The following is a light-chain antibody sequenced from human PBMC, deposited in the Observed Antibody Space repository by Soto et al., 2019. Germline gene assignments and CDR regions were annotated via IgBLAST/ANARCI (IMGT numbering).Light chain of an antibody. V-gene: IGLV2-23*01. J-gene: IGLJ3*02. Sequence: QSALTQPASVSGSPGQSITISCTGTSSDVGSYNLVSWYQQHPGKAPKLMIYEGSKRPSGVSNRFSGSKSGNTASLTISGLQVEDEADYYCCSYAGSRLFCGGTKLTVL. CDR2: EGS. CDR3: CSYAGSRL. CDR1: SSDVGSYNL.